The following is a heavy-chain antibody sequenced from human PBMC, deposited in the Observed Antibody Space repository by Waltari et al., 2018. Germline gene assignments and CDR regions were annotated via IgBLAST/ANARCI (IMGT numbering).Heavy chain of an antibody. V-gene: IGHV3-74*01. CDR2: MNGDGTNI. CDR3: ARVRLGDYVIST. Sequence: EVQLVESGGGLVQPGGSLRLSCAASGFTFSSYWMHWVRKVPGKGLVWVSRMNGDGTNILYADSVKDRFTISRDNAKNTLYLQMNSLRAEDTAVYYCARVRLGDYVISTWGQGTLVTVSS. D-gene: IGHD4-17*01. J-gene: IGHJ5*02. CDR1: GFTFSSYW.